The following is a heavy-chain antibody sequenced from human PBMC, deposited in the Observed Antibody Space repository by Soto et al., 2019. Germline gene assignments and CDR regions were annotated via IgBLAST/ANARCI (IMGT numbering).Heavy chain of an antibody. V-gene: IGHV4-31*03. CDR2: IYYSGST. CDR1: GGSISSGGYY. CDR3: ARDYDYVWGSYRYNYYCGMDV. J-gene: IGHJ6*02. D-gene: IGHD3-16*02. Sequence: QVQLQESGPGLVKPSQTLSLTCTVSGGSISSGGYYWSWIRQHPGKGLEWIGYIYYSGSTYYNPSRKSRVTISVDTSKNKFSLKLSSVTAADTALYYCARDYDYVWGSYRYNYYCGMDVWGQGITVTVSS.